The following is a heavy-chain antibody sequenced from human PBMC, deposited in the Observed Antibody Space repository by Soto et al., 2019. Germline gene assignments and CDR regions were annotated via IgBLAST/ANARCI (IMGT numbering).Heavy chain of an antibody. CDR1: GFTFDDYA. D-gene: IGHD6-25*01. Sequence: EVQLVESGGGLVQPGRSLRLSCAASGFTFDDYAMHWVRQAPGKGLEWVSGISWNSGSIGYADSVKGRFTISRDNAKNTLYLQLNSLRAGYTALYFCAKGCRRLVEGGGYWGQGTLVTVSS. CDR2: ISWNSGSI. CDR3: AKGCRRLVEGGGY. V-gene: IGHV3-9*01. J-gene: IGHJ4*02.